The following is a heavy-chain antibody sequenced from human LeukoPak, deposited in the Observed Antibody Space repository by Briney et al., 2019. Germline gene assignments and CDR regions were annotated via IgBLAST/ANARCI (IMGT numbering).Heavy chain of an antibody. D-gene: IGHD1-7*01. Sequence: SETLSLTCAVSGGSISSSYWWSWIRQPPGKGLEWIGEIYHSGSTNYNLSLKSRVTISVDKSKNQFSLKLSSVTAADTAVYYCARRAYGRNYYYYYYYMDVWGKGTTVTVSS. V-gene: IGHV4-4*02. J-gene: IGHJ6*03. CDR2: IYHSGST. CDR1: GGSISSSYW. CDR3: ARRAYGRNYYYYYYYMDV.